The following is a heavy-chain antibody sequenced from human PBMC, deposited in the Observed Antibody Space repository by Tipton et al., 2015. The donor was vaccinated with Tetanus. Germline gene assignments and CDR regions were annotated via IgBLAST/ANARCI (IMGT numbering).Heavy chain of an antibody. CDR1: GYNFTGYY. Sequence: QLVQSGAEVTKPGASVKVSCRASGYNFTGYYIHWLRQAPGQGLEWMGCINPNSGGTNYAQKFQGRVTMTRDTSISTAYMEVSRLRSDDTAIYYCARGMDYDSSGIDDFWGQGTLVTVSS. CDR2: INPNSGGT. D-gene: IGHD3-22*01. CDR3: ARGMDYDSSGIDDF. J-gene: IGHJ4*02. V-gene: IGHV1-2*02.